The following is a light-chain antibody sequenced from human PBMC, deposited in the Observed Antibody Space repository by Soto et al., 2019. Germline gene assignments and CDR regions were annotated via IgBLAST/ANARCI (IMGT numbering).Light chain of an antibody. V-gene: IGKV1-39*01. Sequence: DIQMTQSPSSLSASVGDRVTITCRASQSISKDLNWYQQKPGEAPMLLIYDASTLQGGVPSRFSGAVSGTDFTLTISNLQPEDFATYFCQQSYSTPWTFGLETKLDI. CDR3: QQSYSTPWT. J-gene: IGKJ1*01. CDR2: DAS. CDR1: QSISKD.